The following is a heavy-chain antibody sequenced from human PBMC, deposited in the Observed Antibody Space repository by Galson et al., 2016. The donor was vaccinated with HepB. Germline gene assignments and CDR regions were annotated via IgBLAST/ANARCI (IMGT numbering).Heavy chain of an antibody. CDR2: LKSDGTST. J-gene: IGHJ4*02. D-gene: IGHD6-13*01. V-gene: IGHV3-74*01. Sequence: SLRLSCAASGFTFSSHWMHWVRQAPGKGLMCVSRLKSDGTSTYYADSVKGRFTILRDNAKNTLYLQVNSLRAEDTAVYYCRIGAAGIDYWGQGTLVTVSS. CDR1: GFTFSSHW. CDR3: RIGAAGIDY.